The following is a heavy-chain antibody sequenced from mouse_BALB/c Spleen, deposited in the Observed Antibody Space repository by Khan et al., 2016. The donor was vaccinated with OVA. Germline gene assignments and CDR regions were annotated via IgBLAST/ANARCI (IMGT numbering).Heavy chain of an antibody. J-gene: IGHJ4*01. CDR3: ARPPYFSYVMDN. Sequence: QIQLVQSGPALKKPGETVKISCKASGHTFTKYGMNWVKQAPGKGLKLMGWINTYTVEPTYADDFNGRFAFSLETSASTAYLQINNLKNEDTATYFCARPPYFSYVMDNWGQGTSVTVSS. D-gene: IGHD2-10*01. CDR2: INTYTVEP. CDR1: GHTFTKYG. V-gene: IGHV9-3-1*01.